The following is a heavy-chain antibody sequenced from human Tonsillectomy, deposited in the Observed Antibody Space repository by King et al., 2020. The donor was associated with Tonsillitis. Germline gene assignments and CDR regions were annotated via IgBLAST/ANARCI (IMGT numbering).Heavy chain of an antibody. CDR1: GFTFSSYG. CDR2: IRYDGSNK. Sequence: VQLVESGGGVVQPGGSLRLSCAASGFTFSSYGMHWVRQAPGKGLEWVAFIRYDGSNKFYADSVRGRFTVSRDNSKNTLYLQMNSLRAEDTAVYYCASWGLLCGDSCLDCWGQGTLVTVSS. CDR3: ASWGLLCGDSCLDC. J-gene: IGHJ4*02. D-gene: IGHD2-15*01. V-gene: IGHV3-30*02.